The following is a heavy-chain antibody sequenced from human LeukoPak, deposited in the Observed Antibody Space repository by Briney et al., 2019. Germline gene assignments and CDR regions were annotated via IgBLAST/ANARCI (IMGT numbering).Heavy chain of an antibody. Sequence: ASEILSLTCTVSGGSISSYYWSWIRQPPGKGLEWIGYIYYSGSTNFNPSLKSRVTISVDTSKNQFSLKLSSVTAADTAVYYCARVKADYDFWSGYYPAQYYFDYWGQGTLVTVSS. V-gene: IGHV4-59*01. CDR1: GGSISSYY. D-gene: IGHD3-3*01. J-gene: IGHJ4*02. CDR3: ARVKADYDFWSGYYPAQYYFDY. CDR2: IYYSGST.